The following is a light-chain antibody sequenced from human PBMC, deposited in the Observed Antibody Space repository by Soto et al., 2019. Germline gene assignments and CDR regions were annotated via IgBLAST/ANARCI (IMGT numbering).Light chain of an antibody. CDR1: QSVSTY. J-gene: IGKJ1*01. Sequence: EIVLTQSPATLSLSPGERATLSCRASQSVSTYLAWYQQKRGQAPRLLIYDAFNKATGIPARFSGSGSGTDFNLTISSLEPEDFTVYFCQQRSNWPWTFGQGTQVEIK. CDR2: DAF. V-gene: IGKV3-11*01. CDR3: QQRSNWPWT.